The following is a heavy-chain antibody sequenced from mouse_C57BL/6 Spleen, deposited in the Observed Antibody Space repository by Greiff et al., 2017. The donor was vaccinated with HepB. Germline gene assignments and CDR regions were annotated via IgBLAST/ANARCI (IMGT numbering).Heavy chain of an antibody. J-gene: IGHJ2*01. CDR3: ARGGLSHYFDY. V-gene: IGHV1-52*01. CDR1: GYTFTSYW. D-gene: IGHD3-1*01. CDR2: IDPSDSET. Sequence: QVQLKQPGAELVRPGSSVKLSCKASGYTFTSYWMHWVKQRPIQGLEWIGNIDPSDSETHYNQKFEDKATLTVDKSSSTAYMQLSSLTSEDSAVYYCARGGLSHYFDYWGQGTTLTVSS.